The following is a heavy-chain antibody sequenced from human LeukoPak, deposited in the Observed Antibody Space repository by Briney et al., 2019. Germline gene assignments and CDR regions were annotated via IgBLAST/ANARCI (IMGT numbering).Heavy chain of an antibody. D-gene: IGHD3-9*01. V-gene: IGHV1-2*02. J-gene: IGHJ4*02. CDR1: GYTFTGYY. CDR2: INPNSGGT. Sequence: GASVKVSCKASGYTFTGYYMHWVRQAPGQGLEWMGWINPNSGGTNYAQKFQGRVTMTRDTSISTAYMELSRLRSDDTAVYYCAREGALRDFDWLLYPPDYWGQGTLVTVSS. CDR3: AREGALRDFDWLLYPPDY.